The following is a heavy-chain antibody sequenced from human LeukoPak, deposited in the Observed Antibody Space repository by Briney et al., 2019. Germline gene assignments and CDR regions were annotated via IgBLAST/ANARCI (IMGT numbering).Heavy chain of an antibody. CDR1: GFTFDDYA. J-gene: IGHJ4*02. CDR2: ISWNSGSI. CDR3: AKGLDYDSSGYPYYFDY. V-gene: IGHV3-9*01. Sequence: PGRSLRLSCAASGFTFDDYAMHWVRQAPGKGLEWVSGISWNSGSIGYADSVKGRFTISRDNAKNSLYLQMNSLRAEDTALYYCAKGLDYDSSGYPYYFDYWGQGTLVTVSS. D-gene: IGHD3-22*01.